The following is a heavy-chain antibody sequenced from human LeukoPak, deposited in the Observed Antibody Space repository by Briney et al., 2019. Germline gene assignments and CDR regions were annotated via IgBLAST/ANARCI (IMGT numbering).Heavy chain of an antibody. V-gene: IGHV4-34*01. D-gene: IGHD3-3*01. CDR1: GGSFSGYY. Sequence: SETLSLTCAVYGGSFSGYYWSWIRQPPGKGLEWIGEINHSGSTNYNPSLKSRVTISVDTSKNQFSLKLSSVTAADTAVYYCARGFMGYYHGRFDPWGQGTLVTVSS. CDR2: INHSGST. J-gene: IGHJ5*02. CDR3: ARGFMGYYHGRFDP.